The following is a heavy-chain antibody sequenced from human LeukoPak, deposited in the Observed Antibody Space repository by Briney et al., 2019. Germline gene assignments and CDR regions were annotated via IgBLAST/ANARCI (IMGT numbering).Heavy chain of an antibody. CDR3: ARGIADPYSFDS. Sequence: SETLSLTCTVSGGSINFYYWSWIRQPAGKGLEWIGRIYSTGSTNYSPSLKSRVTTSVDKSKNQFSLNLSSVTAADTAVYYCARGIADPYSFDSWGQGTLVTVSS. D-gene: IGHD6-13*01. J-gene: IGHJ4*02. CDR2: IYSTGST. CDR1: GGSINFYY. V-gene: IGHV4-4*07.